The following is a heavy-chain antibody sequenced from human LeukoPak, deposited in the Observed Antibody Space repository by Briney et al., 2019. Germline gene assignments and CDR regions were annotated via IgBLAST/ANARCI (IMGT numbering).Heavy chain of an antibody. V-gene: IGHV4-61*02. CDR1: GGSISSGSYY. D-gene: IGHD3-22*01. CDR2: IYTSGST. Sequence: PSQTLSLTCTVSGGSISSGSYYWRWIRQPAGKGLEGIGRIYTSGSTNYNPSLKSRVTISVDTSKNQFSLKLSSVTAADTAVYYCARDLSSGYDYWGQGTLVTVSS. J-gene: IGHJ4*02. CDR3: ARDLSSGYDY.